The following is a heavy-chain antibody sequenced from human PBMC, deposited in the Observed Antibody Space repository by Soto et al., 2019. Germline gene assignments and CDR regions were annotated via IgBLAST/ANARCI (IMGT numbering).Heavy chain of an antibody. CDR3: ARGGYSYGLDIDY. V-gene: IGHV3-74*01. D-gene: IGHD5-18*01. Sequence: PGGSLRLSCAASGFTFSSYWMHWVRQAPGKGLVWVSRINSDGSSTSYADSVKGRFTISRDNAKNTLYLQMNSLRAEDTAVYYCARGGYSYGLDIDYWGQGTLVNVSS. J-gene: IGHJ4*02. CDR1: GFTFSSYW. CDR2: INSDGSST.